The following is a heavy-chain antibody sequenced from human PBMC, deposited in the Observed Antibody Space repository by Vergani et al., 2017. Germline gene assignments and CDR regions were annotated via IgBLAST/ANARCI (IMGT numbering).Heavy chain of an antibody. J-gene: IGHJ6*02. D-gene: IGHD2-15*01. CDR3: ARNVRYCSGGSCYGSAYGMDV. V-gene: IGHV1-69*02. CDR1: GGTFSSYT. Sequence: QVQLVQSGAEVKKPGSSVKVSCKASGGTFSSYTISWVRQAPGQGLEWMGRIIPILGIANYAQKFQGRVTITADKSTSTAYMELSSLRSEDTAVYYCARNVRYCSGGSCYGSAYGMDVWGQGTTVTVSS. CDR2: IIPILGIA.